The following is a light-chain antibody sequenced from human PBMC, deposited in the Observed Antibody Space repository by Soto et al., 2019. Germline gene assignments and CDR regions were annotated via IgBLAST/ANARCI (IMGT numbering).Light chain of an antibody. Sequence: EIVMTQSPATLSLSPGEGATLSCWASQSISNKLAWYQHRPGQAPRLLMYAASSRATGIPDRFSGSGSGTDFTLTISRLEAEDFAVYYCQQSSSSPITFGQGTRLEIK. CDR3: QQSSSSPIT. J-gene: IGKJ5*01. V-gene: IGKV3-20*01. CDR1: QSISNK. CDR2: AAS.